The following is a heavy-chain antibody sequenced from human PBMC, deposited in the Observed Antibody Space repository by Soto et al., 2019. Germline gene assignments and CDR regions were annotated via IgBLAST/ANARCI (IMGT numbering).Heavy chain of an antibody. J-gene: IGHJ4*02. CDR3: ARPRATGIYGIFDY. CDR1: GGSISSSSYY. D-gene: IGHD2-15*01. CDR2: FSYSGGT. V-gene: IGHV4-39*01. Sequence: SETLSLTCTVSGGSISSSSYYWGWIRQPPGKGLEWIGSFSYSGGTYYNPSLKSRVTISLDTSKNQFSLKLSSVTAADTAVYYCARPRATGIYGIFDYWGQAPLVTVSS.